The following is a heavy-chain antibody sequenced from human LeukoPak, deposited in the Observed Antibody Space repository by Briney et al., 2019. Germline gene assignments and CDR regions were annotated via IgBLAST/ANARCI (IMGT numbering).Heavy chain of an antibody. J-gene: IGHJ4*02. CDR3: AKGSLLWFGELLSQIDY. Sequence: GGSLRLSCAASGFTFSSYAMSWVRQAPGKGLEWVSAISGSGGSTYYADSVKGRFTISRDNSKNTLYLQMNSLRAEDTAVYYCAKGSLLWFGELLSQIDYWGQGTLVTVSS. V-gene: IGHV3-23*01. CDR1: GFTFSSYA. D-gene: IGHD3-10*01. CDR2: ISGSGGST.